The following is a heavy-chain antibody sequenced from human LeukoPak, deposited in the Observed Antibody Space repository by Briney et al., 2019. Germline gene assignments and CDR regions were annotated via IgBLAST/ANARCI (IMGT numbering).Heavy chain of an antibody. V-gene: IGHV3-23*01. J-gene: IGHJ4*02. CDR3: ASQNTNQWEPGYFDY. CDR2: ISGSGGST. Sequence: HSGGSLRLSCAASRFTFSSYAMSWVRQAPGKGLEWVSAISGSGGSTYYADSVKGRFTISRDNSKNTLYLQMNSLRAEDTAVYYCASQNTNQWEPGYFDYWGQGTLVTVSS. D-gene: IGHD1-26*01. CDR1: RFTFSSYA.